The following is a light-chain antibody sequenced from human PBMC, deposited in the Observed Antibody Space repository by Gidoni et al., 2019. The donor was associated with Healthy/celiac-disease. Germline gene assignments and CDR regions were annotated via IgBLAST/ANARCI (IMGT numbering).Light chain of an antibody. V-gene: IGKV1-39*01. Sequence: DIQMPQSPSSLSASLGDRVTITCRASQSISSYLNWDQQKPGKAPKLLIYAACSLQSGVPSRFSGSGDGTDFTLNISSLKPEDFATYDGQQSNSTPTTLGQGTKVEMK. CDR3: QQSNSTPTT. CDR1: QSISSY. CDR2: AAC. J-gene: IGKJ1*01.